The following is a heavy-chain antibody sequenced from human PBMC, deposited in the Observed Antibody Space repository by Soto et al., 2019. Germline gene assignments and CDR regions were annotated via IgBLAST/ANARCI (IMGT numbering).Heavy chain of an antibody. J-gene: IGHJ5*02. CDR2: ISHDGNER. D-gene: IGHD3-3*02. V-gene: IGHV3-30*03. Sequence: PGGSLRLSCAASGFTFSSYGMHWVRQAPGKGLEWVAVISHDGNERYSADSVKGRFTISRDNSMNTLYLQMNSLTSEDTALYYCARSLAGIGQKWLDPWGQGTLVTVSS. CDR1: GFTFSSYG. CDR3: ARSLAGIGQKWLDP.